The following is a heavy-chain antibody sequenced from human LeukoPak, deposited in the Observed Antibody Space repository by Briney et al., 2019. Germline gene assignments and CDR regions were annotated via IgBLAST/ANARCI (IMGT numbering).Heavy chain of an antibody. CDR1: GYTFTNYY. J-gene: IGHJ4*02. D-gene: IGHD2-21*02. Sequence: GASVKVSCKASGYTFTNYYIHWVRQAPGQGLEWVGIINPSGGSATYAQRFQGRVTMTRDTSTSTVYMELSSLRSEDTAVYYCARFNCGSDCYTDYWGQGTLVTVSS. CDR2: INPSGGSA. CDR3: ARFNCGSDCYTDY. V-gene: IGHV1-46*01.